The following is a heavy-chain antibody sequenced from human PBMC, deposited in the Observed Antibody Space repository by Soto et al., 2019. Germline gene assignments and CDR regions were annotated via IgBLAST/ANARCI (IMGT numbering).Heavy chain of an antibody. CDR2: ISYSGST. D-gene: IGHD2-2*01. CDR1: GVSVTSASFY. V-gene: IGHV4-61*01. CDR3: ARGDAINWFDP. Sequence: PSETLSLTCTVSGVSVTSASFYWNWTRQPPGKALEWIGFISYSGSTNSNPSLRSRVTISVDTSKNQFSLKLNSVTAADTAVYFCARGDAINWFDPWGQGTLVT. J-gene: IGHJ5*02.